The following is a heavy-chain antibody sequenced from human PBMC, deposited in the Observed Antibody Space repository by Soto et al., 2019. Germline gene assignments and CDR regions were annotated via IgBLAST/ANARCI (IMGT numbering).Heavy chain of an antibody. V-gene: IGHV3-74*01. CDR1: GFTFSSDW. CDR3: AREKTSKWGMDI. CDR2: IISGGTRV. D-gene: IGHD2-8*01. J-gene: IGHJ6*02. Sequence: EVQLVESGGGVVQPGGSLRLSCAASGFTFSSDWMNWVRESPGKGLEWVSRIISGGTRVSYADSVKGRFIITRDNAKNTLYLEMNSLTADDTAVYYCAREKTSKWGMDIWGQGTTVTVSS.